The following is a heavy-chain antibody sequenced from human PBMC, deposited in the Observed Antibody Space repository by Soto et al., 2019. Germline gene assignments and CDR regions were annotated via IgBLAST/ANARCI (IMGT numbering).Heavy chain of an antibody. V-gene: IGHV1-18*01. D-gene: IGHD3-10*01. J-gene: IGHJ4*02. CDR2: TVATRGST. CDR1: GYTFSTYG. CDR3: ARVAGYGSGSRHFDT. Sequence: QVQLVQSGAEVTEPGASVKLSCKTSGYTFSTYGLSWVRQAPGQGREWMGWTVATRGSTIYAQQFAGRVTATTDRLTNTGYLEMRSLTSDDTERYSGARVAGYGSGSRHFDTWGQGTLVTVYS.